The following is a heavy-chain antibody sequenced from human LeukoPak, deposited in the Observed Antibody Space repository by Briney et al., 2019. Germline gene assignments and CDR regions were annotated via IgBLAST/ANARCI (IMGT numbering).Heavy chain of an antibody. CDR1: GGSISSSNW. V-gene: IGHV4-4*02. CDR3: ARSDSSSYYYYYMDV. J-gene: IGHJ6*03. D-gene: IGHD6-19*01. CDR2: IYHSGST. Sequence: PSETLSLTCAVSGGSISSSNWWSWVRQPPGKGLEWIGEIYHSGSTNYNPSLKSRVTISVDKSKNQFSLKLSSVTAADTAVYYCARSDSSSYYYYYMDVWGKGTTVTISS.